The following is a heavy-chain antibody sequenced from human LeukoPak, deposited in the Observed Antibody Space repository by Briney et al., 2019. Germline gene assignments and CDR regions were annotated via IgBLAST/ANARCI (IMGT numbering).Heavy chain of an antibody. CDR1: GFTFSSYG. Sequence: GGSLRLSCAASGFTFSSYGMHWVRQAPGKGLEWVANIKTDGSQIYYVDSVKGRFTISRDNAKNSLYLQMNSLRAEDTAVYYCAKSDTPWGSWYYFDYWGQGTLVTVSS. CDR3: AKSDTPWGSWYYFDY. CDR2: IKTDGSQI. J-gene: IGHJ4*02. D-gene: IGHD6-13*01. V-gene: IGHV3-7*03.